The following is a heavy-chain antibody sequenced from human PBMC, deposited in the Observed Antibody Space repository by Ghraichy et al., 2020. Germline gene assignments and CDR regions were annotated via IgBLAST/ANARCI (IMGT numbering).Heavy chain of an antibody. CDR1: GGSISSYY. Sequence: SETLSLTCTVSGGSISSYYWSWIRQPPGKGLEWIGYVYYSGTTNYNPSLKSRVTISVDTSKNQFSLKLSSVTAADTAVYYCARLNGCSGTSCYDDAFDIWGQGTMVTVSS. J-gene: IGHJ3*02. V-gene: IGHV4-59*08. CDR3: ARLNGCSGTSCYDDAFDI. D-gene: IGHD2-2*01. CDR2: VYYSGTT.